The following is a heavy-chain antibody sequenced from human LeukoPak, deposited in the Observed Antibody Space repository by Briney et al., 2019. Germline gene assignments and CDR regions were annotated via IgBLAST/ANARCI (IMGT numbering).Heavy chain of an antibody. CDR1: GYTFTSYA. Sequence: ASVKVSCKASGYTFTSYAMHWVRQAPGQRLEWMGWINAGNGNTKYSQKFQGRVTITRDTSASTAYMELSSLRSEDTAVYYCARESPRGSEFDYWGQGTLVTVSS. D-gene: IGHD2-15*01. CDR3: ARESPRGSEFDY. J-gene: IGHJ4*02. V-gene: IGHV1-3*01. CDR2: INAGNGNT.